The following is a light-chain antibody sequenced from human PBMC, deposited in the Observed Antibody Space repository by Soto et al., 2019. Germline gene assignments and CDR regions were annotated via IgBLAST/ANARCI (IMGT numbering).Light chain of an antibody. J-gene: IGKJ4*01. V-gene: IGKV3-15*01. Sequence: EIVMTQSPATLSVSPGERATLSCRASQSVSSNLARYQQKPGQAPRLLIYGASTRATGIPARLSGSGSGTECTHTISSLQSEDLGVYYCQQYNSWPPLTVGGGTKVEIK. CDR1: QSVSSN. CDR2: GAS. CDR3: QQYNSWPPLT.